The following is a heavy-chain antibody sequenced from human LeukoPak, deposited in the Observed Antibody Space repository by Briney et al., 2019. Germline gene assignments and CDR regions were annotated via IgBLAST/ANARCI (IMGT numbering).Heavy chain of an antibody. J-gene: IGHJ4*02. CDR3: ARGTFCFDY. Sequence: PSGTLSLPCTVSGGSLSASTSYWGWIRQPPGKGLAWIGSIYYSGSSHYNPSHKSRVTISVDTSKNQYSLKMSAVAAADTAVYYCARGTFCFDYWGQGNLVTVSS. CDR2: IYYSGSS. D-gene: IGHD3-3*01. V-gene: IGHV4-39*07. CDR1: GGSLSASTSY.